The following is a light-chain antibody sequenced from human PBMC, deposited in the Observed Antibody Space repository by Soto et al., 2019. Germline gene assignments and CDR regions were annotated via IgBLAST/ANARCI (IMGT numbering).Light chain of an antibody. Sequence: DIQLTQSPSFLSASVGDRVTITCRASQGISSSLAWYQQEPGKAPKLLIFAASTLQSGVPSRFSGSGSGTEFTLTISSLQPEDFATYYCQQFNSYPRTFGQGTKVEIK. J-gene: IGKJ1*01. V-gene: IGKV1-9*01. CDR1: QGISSS. CDR2: AAS. CDR3: QQFNSYPRT.